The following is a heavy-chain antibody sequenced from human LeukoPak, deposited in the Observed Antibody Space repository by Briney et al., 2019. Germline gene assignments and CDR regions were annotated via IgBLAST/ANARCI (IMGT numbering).Heavy chain of an antibody. Sequence: GGSLRLSCAASGFTFSSSAMSWVRQAPGKGLEWVSAISNNGGYTYYADSVQGRFTISRDNSKSTLCLQMNSLRAEDTAVYYCAKEYSSYDFDYWGQGTLVTVSS. V-gene: IGHV3-23*01. CDR3: AKEYSSYDFDY. J-gene: IGHJ4*02. CDR2: ISNNGGYT. CDR1: GFTFSSSA. D-gene: IGHD6-6*01.